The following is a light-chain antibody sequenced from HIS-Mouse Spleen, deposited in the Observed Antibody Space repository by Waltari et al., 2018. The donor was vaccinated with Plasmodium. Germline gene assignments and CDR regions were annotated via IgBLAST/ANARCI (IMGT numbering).Light chain of an antibody. CDR1: QSVSSY. CDR3: QQYDNLPPLFT. J-gene: IGKJ3*01. CDR2: DAS. Sequence: EIVLTQSPATLSLSPGERATLSCRASQSVSSYLAWYQQKPGQAPRLLIYDASNRATGIPARFSGSGSGTDFTLTISSLEPEDFATYYCQQYDNLPPLFTFGPGTKVDIK. V-gene: IGKV3-11*01.